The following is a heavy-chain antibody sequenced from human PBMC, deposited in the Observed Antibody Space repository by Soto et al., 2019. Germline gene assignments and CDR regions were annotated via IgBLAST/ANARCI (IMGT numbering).Heavy chain of an antibody. CDR1: GYTFTSYA. D-gene: IGHD3-3*01. CDR2: INAGNGNT. J-gene: IGHJ6*02. V-gene: IGHV1-3*01. CDR3: ARDTSYYDFWSGYRSPPPYYYYGMDV. Sequence: ASVKVSCKASGYTFTSYAMHWVRQAPGQRLEWMGWINAGNGNTKYSQKFQGRVTITRDTSASTAYMELSSLRSEDTAVYYCARDTSYYDFWSGYRSPPPYYYYGMDVWGQGTTVTVSS.